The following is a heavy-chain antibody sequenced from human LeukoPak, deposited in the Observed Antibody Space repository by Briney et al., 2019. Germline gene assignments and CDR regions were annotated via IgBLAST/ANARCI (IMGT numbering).Heavy chain of an antibody. D-gene: IGHD6-13*01. V-gene: IGHV3-33*07. CDR2: IWYDGSHK. CDR3: ARDRGYSSTWSFGKHYYMDV. CDR1: GFTFSSYG. Sequence: GRSLRLSRAASGFTFSSYGMYWVRQAPGKGLEWVAVIWYDGSHKSYANSVKGRFTISRDNPKNILHLHMNSLRADDTAVYFCARDRGYSSTWSFGKHYYMDVWGKGTTVTVSS. J-gene: IGHJ6*03.